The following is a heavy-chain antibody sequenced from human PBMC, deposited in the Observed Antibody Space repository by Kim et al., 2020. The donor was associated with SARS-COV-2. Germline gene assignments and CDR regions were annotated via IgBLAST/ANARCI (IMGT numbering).Heavy chain of an antibody. J-gene: IGHJ6*02. CDR1: GDSVSSNSAA. CDR2: TYYRSKWYN. V-gene: IGHV6-1*01. D-gene: IGHD5-12*01. Sequence: SQTLSLTCAISGDSVSSNSAAWNWIRQSPSRGLEWLGRTYYRSKWYNDYAVSVKSRITINPDTSKNQFSLQLNSVTPEDTAVYYCAREDVVATIRSEVTYYYGMDVWGQGTTVTVSS. CDR3: AREDVVATIRSEVTYYYGMDV.